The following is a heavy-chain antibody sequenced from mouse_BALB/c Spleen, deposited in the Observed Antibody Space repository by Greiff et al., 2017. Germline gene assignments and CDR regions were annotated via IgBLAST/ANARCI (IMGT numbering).Heavy chain of an antibody. J-gene: IGHJ4*01. CDR3: ARSDDYDDRYAMDY. D-gene: IGHD2-4*01. CDR1: GYSITSDYA. CDR2: ISYSGST. Sequence: EVKLMESGPGLVKPSQSLSLTCTVTGYSITSDYAWNWIRQFPGNKLEWMGYISYSGSTSYNPSLKSRISITRDTSKNQFFLQLNSVTTEDTATYYCARSDDYDDRYAMDYWGQGTSVTVSS. V-gene: IGHV3-2*02.